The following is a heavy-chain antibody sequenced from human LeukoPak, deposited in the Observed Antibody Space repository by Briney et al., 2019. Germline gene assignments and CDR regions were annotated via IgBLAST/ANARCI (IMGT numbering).Heavy chain of an antibody. D-gene: IGHD3-9*01. Sequence: GGSLRLSCAASGFTVSSNYMSWVRQAPGKGLEWVSYISSSSSTIYYADSVKGRFTISRDNAKNSLYLQMNSLRAEDTAVYYCARDISRYFDWLPAGTDYWGQGTLVTVSS. CDR3: ARDISRYFDWLPAGTDY. CDR1: GFTVSSNY. V-gene: IGHV3-48*01. J-gene: IGHJ4*02. CDR2: ISSSSSTI.